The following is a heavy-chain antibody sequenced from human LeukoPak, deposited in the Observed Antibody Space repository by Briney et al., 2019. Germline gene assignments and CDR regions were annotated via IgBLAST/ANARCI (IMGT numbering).Heavy chain of an antibody. D-gene: IGHD1-26*01. Sequence: QSGWSLRLSCAASGFTFSSYAMSWVRQAPGNGLEWVSAISTSGGSTYYADSVKGRFTISRDNSKNTLYLQMTSLRAEDTAIYYCATHSRGSYYYFDYWGQGTLVTVSS. CDR2: ISTSGGST. CDR1: GFTFSSYA. V-gene: IGHV3-23*01. J-gene: IGHJ4*02. CDR3: ATHSRGSYYYFDY.